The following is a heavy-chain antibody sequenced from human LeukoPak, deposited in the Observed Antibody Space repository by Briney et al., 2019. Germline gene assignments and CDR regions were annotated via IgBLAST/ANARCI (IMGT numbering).Heavy chain of an antibody. CDR2: IDYSGGST. V-gene: IGHV3-23*01. CDR1: GFTLSSYE. J-gene: IGHJ6*03. D-gene: IGHD2-15*01. Sequence: PGGSLRLSCTASGFTLSSYEMSWIRQAPGKGLEWVSSIDYSGGSTHYADSVMGRFTISGDNSKNTLYLQLNSLRAEDTAVYYCARLVVVAATSLWSYMDVWGKGTTVTISS. CDR3: ARLVVVAATSLWSYMDV.